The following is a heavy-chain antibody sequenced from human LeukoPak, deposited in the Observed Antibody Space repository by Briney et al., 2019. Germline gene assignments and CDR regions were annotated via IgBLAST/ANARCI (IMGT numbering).Heavy chain of an antibody. CDR3: ARALVYSGSYWDAFDI. Sequence: RGESLQISCKGSGYSFTSYWIGWVRQMPGKGLEWMGIIYPGDSDTRYSPSFQGQVTISADKSISTAYLQWSSLKASDTAMYYCARALVYSGSYWDAFDIWGQGTMVTVSS. D-gene: IGHD1-26*01. J-gene: IGHJ3*02. CDR2: IYPGDSDT. CDR1: GYSFTSYW. V-gene: IGHV5-51*01.